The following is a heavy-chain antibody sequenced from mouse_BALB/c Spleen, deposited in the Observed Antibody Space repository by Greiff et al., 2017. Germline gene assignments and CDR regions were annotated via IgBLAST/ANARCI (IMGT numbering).Heavy chain of an antibody. Sequence: VKLQESGPGLVAPSQSLSITCTVSGFSLTSYGVHWVRQPPGKGLEWLGVIWAGGSTNYNSALMSRLSISKDNSKSQVFLKMNSLQTDDTAMYYCARDPITTVVAPYYAMDYWGQGTSVTVSS. D-gene: IGHD1-1*01. CDR2: IWAGGST. V-gene: IGHV2-9*02. CDR3: ARDPITTVVAPYYAMDY. J-gene: IGHJ4*01. CDR1: GFSLTSYG.